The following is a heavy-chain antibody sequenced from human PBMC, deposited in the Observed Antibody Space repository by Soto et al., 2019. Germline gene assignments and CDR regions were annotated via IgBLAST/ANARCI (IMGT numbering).Heavy chain of an antibody. CDR3: AREEVVPAANYYYYGMDV. V-gene: IGHV4-4*02. J-gene: IGHJ6*02. Sequence: SETLSLTCAVSGGSISSSNWWSWVRQPPGKGLEWIGEIYHSGSTNYNPSLKSRVTISVDKSKNQFSLKLSSVTAADTAVYYCAREEVVPAANYYYYGMDVWGQGTTVTVSS. CDR1: GGSISSSNW. D-gene: IGHD2-2*01. CDR2: IYHSGST.